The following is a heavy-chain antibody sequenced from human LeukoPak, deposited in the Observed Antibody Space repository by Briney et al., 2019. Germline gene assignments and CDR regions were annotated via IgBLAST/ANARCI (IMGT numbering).Heavy chain of an antibody. CDR3: ARVYYDILTGYHYYFDY. D-gene: IGHD3-9*01. J-gene: IGHJ4*02. V-gene: IGHV3-7*01. Sequence: GGPLRLSCAASGFTFSNYWMSWVRQAPGKGLEWVANIKQDGSEKYYVDSVKGRFTMSRDNAKNSLYLQMNSLRAEDTAVYYCARVYYDILTGYHYYFDYWGQGTLVTVSS. CDR2: IKQDGSEK. CDR1: GFTFSNYW.